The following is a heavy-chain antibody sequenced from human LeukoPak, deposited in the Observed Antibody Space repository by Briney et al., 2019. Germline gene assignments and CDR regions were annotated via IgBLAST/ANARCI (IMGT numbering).Heavy chain of an antibody. CDR2: INLDASVT. Sequence: GGSLRLSCTASRFAFSESRMHWVRQAPGKGLVWVSRINLDASVTTYADSVKGRFTISRDNAKNTLYLKMSSLRGDDTAVYYCARADVSGSYFEFDYRGQGTLVTVSS. J-gene: IGHJ4*02. V-gene: IGHV3-74*01. CDR3: ARADVSGSYFEFDY. CDR1: RFAFSESR. D-gene: IGHD1-26*01.